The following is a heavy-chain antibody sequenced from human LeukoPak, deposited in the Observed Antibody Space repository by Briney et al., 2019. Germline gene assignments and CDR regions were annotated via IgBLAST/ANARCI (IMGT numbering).Heavy chain of an antibody. V-gene: IGHV3-30*01. CDR1: GFTFSSYA. CDR2: ISYDGSNK. CDR3: ARDGVAAAGYFDY. J-gene: IGHJ4*02. D-gene: IGHD6-13*01. Sequence: GGSLRLSCAASGFTFSSYAMHWVRQAPGKGLEWVAVISYDGSNKYYADSVKGRFTISGDNSKNTLYLQMNSLRAEDTAVYYCARDGVAAAGYFDYWGQGTLVTVSS.